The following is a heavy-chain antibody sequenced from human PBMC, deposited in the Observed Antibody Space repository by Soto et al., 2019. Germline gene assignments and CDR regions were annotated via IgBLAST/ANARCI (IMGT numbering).Heavy chain of an antibody. D-gene: IGHD6-6*01. V-gene: IGHV4-4*07. J-gene: IGHJ6*02. CDR3: ARDTEGLVARRNYYYGMDV. CDR1: GGSISSYY. Sequence: ETLSLTCTVSGGSISSYYWSWIRQPAGKGLEWIGRIYTSGSTNYNPSLKSRVTMSVDTSKNQFSLKLSSVTAADTAVYYCARDTEGLVARRNYYYGMDVWGQGTTVTVSS. CDR2: IYTSGST.